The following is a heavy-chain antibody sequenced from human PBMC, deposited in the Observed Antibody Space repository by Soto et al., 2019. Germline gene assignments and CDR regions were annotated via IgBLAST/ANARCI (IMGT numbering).Heavy chain of an antibody. CDR1: GFTFSSFT. V-gene: IGHV3-21*01. CDR2: ISGSSSSI. J-gene: IGHJ1*01. D-gene: IGHD2-2*01. CDR3: ASGFCSSAGCYENL. Sequence: EEQLVESGGGLVKPGWSLRLSCAASGFTFSSFTMNWVRQAPGKGLEWVASISGSSSSIYYADSVKARFTISRDNAKKSLFLQMNSLRAEKTAVYYCASGFCSSAGCYENLWGQGILVTVSS.